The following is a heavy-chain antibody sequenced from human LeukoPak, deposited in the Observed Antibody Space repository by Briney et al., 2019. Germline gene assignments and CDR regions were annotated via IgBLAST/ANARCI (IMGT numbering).Heavy chain of an antibody. CDR2: FDPEDGET. D-gene: IGHD5-18*01. V-gene: IGHV1-24*01. J-gene: IGHJ4*02. CDR1: GYTLTELS. CDR3: ATPLSYGPWDPFDY. Sequence: ASVKVSCKVSGYTLTELSMHWVRQAPGKGLEWMGGFDPEDGETIYAQKFQGRVTMTEDTSTDTAYMELSSLRSEDTAVYYCATPLSYGPWDPFDYWGQGTLVTVSS.